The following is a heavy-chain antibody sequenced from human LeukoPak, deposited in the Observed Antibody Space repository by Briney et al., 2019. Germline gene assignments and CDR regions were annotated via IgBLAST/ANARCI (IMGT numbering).Heavy chain of an antibody. CDR3: ARPDDSSGSFPDY. CDR2: ISYSSSTI. V-gene: IGHV3-48*01. Sequence: PGGSLRLSCAASGFTFSTYSMNWVRQAPGKGLEWISYISYSSSTIYHADSVKGRFTISRDNAKNSLYLQMNSLRAEDTAVYYCARPDDSSGSFPDYWGQGTLVTVSS. J-gene: IGHJ4*02. D-gene: IGHD3-22*01. CDR1: GFTFSTYS.